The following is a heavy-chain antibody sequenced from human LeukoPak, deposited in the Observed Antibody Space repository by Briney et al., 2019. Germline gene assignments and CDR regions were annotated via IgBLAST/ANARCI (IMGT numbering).Heavy chain of an antibody. CDR2: INPNSGGT. D-gene: IGHD6-13*01. CDR1: GYTFTGYY. V-gene: IGHV1-2*02. CDR3: AREIAAAGTFGYGAFDI. J-gene: IGHJ3*02. Sequence: ASVKVSCKASGYTFTGYYMHWVRQAPGQGLEWMGWINPNSGGTNYAQKFQGRVTMTRDTSISTAYMELSRLRSGDTAVYYCAREIAAAGTFGYGAFDIWGQGTMVTVSS.